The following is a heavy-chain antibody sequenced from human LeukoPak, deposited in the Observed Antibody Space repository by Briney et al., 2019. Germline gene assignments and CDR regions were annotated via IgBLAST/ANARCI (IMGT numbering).Heavy chain of an antibody. CDR3: ARSCSSATCPLDY. CDR2: IIPIFRTT. J-gene: IGHJ4*02. CDR1: AGTFNTYT. Sequence: SVKVSCKASAGTFNTYTINWVRQAPGQGLEWMGGIIPIFRTTNYAQKFQGRVTITTDESTNTVYMELSSLRSEDTAVYSCARSCSSATCPLDYWGQGTLVTVSS. V-gene: IGHV1-69*05. D-gene: IGHD2-2*01.